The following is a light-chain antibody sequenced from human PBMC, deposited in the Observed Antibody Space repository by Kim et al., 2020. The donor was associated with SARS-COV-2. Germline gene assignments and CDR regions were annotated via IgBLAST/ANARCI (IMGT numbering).Light chain of an antibody. Sequence: DIQTTQSPLNLYASVGDRVPITCRDSQSFSSWLAWYSHDPGKVPKLLIYKTSILESGVPSRLSGSGSGTVFTLSIRSLKPDDFAAFFCRRYKDVPITFGHGARREIK. CDR3: RRYKDVPIT. CDR1: QSFSSW. J-gene: IGKJ5*01. CDR2: KTS. V-gene: IGKV1-5*03.